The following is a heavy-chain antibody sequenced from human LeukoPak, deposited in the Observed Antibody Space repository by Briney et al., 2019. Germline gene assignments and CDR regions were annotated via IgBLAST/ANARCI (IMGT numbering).Heavy chain of an antibody. CDR2: INPSGGST. D-gene: IGHD4-17*01. J-gene: IGHJ4*02. V-gene: IGHV1-46*01. CDR3: ARDPDYGDTQPAFDY. CDR1: GYTFTSYY. Sequence: ASVKVSCKASGYTFTSYYMHWVRQAPGRGLEWMGIINPSGGSTSYAQKFQGRVTMTRDTSTSTVYMELSSLRSEDTAVYYCARDPDYGDTQPAFDYWGQGTLVTVSS.